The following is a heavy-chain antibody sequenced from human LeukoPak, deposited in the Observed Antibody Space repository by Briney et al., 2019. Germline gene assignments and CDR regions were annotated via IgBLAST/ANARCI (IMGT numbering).Heavy chain of an antibody. V-gene: IGHV3-21*01. Sequence: GGSLRLSCAASGFTFSSYSMNWVRQAPGKGLEWVSSISRSSSYIYYADSVKGRFTISRDNAKNSLYLQMNSLRAEDTAVYYCARDEPRDAFDIWGQGTMVTVSS. CDR2: ISRSSSYI. J-gene: IGHJ3*02. CDR1: GFTFSSYS. CDR3: ARDEPRDAFDI.